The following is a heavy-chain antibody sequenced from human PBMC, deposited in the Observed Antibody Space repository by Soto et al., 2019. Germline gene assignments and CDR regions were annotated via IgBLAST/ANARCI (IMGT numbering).Heavy chain of an antibody. D-gene: IGHD3-10*01. CDR2: ISPDSGGT. J-gene: IGHJ4*02. CDR3: ARDDGFRGGIDY. V-gene: IGHV1-2*02. CDR1: GYTFTGYY. Sequence: QVQLVQSGTEVKKPGASVKVSCKASGYTFTGYYMHWVRQAPGQGLEWMGWISPDSGGTKYAQKFQGRVTMTRDTSISTAYMALSSLRSDDTAVYYCARDDGFRGGIDYWGQGTLVTVSS.